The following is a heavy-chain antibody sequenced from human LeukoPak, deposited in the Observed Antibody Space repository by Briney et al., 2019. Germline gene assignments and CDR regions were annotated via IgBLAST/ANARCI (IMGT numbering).Heavy chain of an antibody. J-gene: IGHJ4*02. CDR3: ARGGPWELSHRDYFDY. CDR2: IYHSGRT. V-gene: IGHV4-38-2*02. CDR1: GYSIASGYL. Sequence: SETLSLTCTVSGYSIASGYLWGWIRQAPEKGLVWISTIYHSGRTYYNLSLQSRVTISMDTSRNQFSLKVTSVTAADTALYFCARGGPWELSHRDYFDYLGQGTLVTVSS. D-gene: IGHD1-26*01.